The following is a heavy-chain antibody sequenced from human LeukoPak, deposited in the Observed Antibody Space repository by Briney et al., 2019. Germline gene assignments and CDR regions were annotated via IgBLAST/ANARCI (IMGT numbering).Heavy chain of an antibody. D-gene: IGHD3-10*01. J-gene: IGHJ6*03. CDR2: ISSSSSYI. CDR1: GFTFSSYS. CDR3: ARDRRYYGSGTTPPLSYMDV. V-gene: IGHV3-21*04. Sequence: PGGSLRLSCAASGFTFSSYSMNWVRQAPGKGLEWVSSISSSSSYIYYADSAKGRFTISRDNAKNSLYLQMNSLRAEDTALYYCARDRRYYGSGTTPPLSYMDVWGKGTTVTVSS.